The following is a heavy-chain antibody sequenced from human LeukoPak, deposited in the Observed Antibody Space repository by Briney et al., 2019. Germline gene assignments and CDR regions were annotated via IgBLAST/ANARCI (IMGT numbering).Heavy chain of an antibody. CDR2: IPHTGSAR. CDR3: ATETNGRHYDY. Sequence: GRSLRLSCTASGLTFSTSGFNWVRQAPGKGLEWVASIPHTGSARYPPDSMKGGFTISRDNANNFLYRQMNSLRAEDTAVYYCATETNGRHYDYWGQGTLLTVSS. CDR1: GLTFSTSG. D-gene: IGHD1-14*01. V-gene: IGHV3-21*06. J-gene: IGHJ4*02.